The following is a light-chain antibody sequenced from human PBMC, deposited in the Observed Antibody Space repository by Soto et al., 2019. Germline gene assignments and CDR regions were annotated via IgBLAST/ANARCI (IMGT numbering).Light chain of an antibody. CDR1: QSISTW. J-gene: IGKJ2*01. CDR3: QQYNVFSPYT. Sequence: DIQMTQPPSSLSASVGDRVTITCLASQSISTWLAWYQLKPGKAPKLLIYKASNLQSGVPSRFSGSGSGTEFTLTISSLQPDDFATYYCQQYNVFSPYTFGQGTKLAIK. CDR2: KAS. V-gene: IGKV1-5*03.